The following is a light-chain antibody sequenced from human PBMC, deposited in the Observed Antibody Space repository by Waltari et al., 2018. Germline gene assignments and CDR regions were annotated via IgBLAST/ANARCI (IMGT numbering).Light chain of an antibody. CDR1: QSVTSSH. CDR2: GAS. J-gene: IGKJ1*01. Sequence: ETVLTQSPGTLSLSQGERATLSCRASQSVTSSHLAWYQQKPGQAPRLLIYGASSRATGIPDRFSGSGSGTDFTLTITRLEPEDFAVYYCQQYGNSPRTFGQGTEVEIK. CDR3: QQYGNSPRT. V-gene: IGKV3-20*01.